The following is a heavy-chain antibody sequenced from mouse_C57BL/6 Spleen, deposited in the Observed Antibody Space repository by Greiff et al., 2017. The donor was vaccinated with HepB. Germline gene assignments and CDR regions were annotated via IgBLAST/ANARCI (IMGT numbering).Heavy chain of an antibody. V-gene: IGHV5-6*01. CDR1: GFTFSSYG. CDR3: ARHRTTLYFDY. J-gene: IGHJ2*01. Sequence: EVKLMESGGDLVKPGGSLKLSCAASGFTFSSYGMSWVRQTPDKRLEWVATISSGGSYTYYPDSVKGRFTISRGNAKNTLYLQSSSLKSEDTAMYYCARHRTTLYFDYWGQGTTLTVSS. CDR2: ISSGGSYT. D-gene: IGHD1-1*01.